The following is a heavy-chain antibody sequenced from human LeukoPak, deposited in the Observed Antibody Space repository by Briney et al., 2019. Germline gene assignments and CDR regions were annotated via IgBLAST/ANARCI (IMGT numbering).Heavy chain of an antibody. V-gene: IGHV4-59*11. CDR3: AGSGGLANAGAVFDY. CDR2: IYYNGII. Sequence: PSETLSLTCIVSGDSITNHYWSLLRRPPGKGLEWIGYIYYNGIINYNPSLKSRVTISVDTSRNQFSMKLNSVTAADTAVYYGAGSGGLANAGAVFDYWGQGTLVTVSS. CDR1: GDSITNHY. D-gene: IGHD3-10*01. J-gene: IGHJ4*02.